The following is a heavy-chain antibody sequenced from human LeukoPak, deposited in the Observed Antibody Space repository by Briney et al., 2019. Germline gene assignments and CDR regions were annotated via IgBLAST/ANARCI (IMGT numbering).Heavy chain of an antibody. CDR1: GGSISGYY. D-gene: IGHD5-18*01. CDR2: INHSGST. CDR3: ARGRGYSYGYSYYGMDV. V-gene: IGHV4-34*01. Sequence: SETPSLTCTVSGGSISGYYWSWIRQPPGKGLEWIGEINHSGSTNYNPSLKSRVTISVDTSKNQFSLKLSSVTAADTAVYYCARGRGYSYGYSYYGMDVWGQGTTVTVSS. J-gene: IGHJ6*02.